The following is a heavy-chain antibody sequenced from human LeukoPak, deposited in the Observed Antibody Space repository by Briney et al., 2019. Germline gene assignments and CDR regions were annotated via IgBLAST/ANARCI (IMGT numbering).Heavy chain of an antibody. V-gene: IGHV1-2*02. CDR3: ARQYSSSLYYFDY. J-gene: IGHJ4*02. Sequence: GPSVKVSCKTSGYTFIGYYIHWVRQAPGQGLECMGWINPNSGGTNYAQKFQGRVTMTTNTSTSTAYMELRSLRSDDTAVYYCARQYSSSLYYFDYWGQGTLVTVSS. CDR2: INPNSGGT. CDR1: GYTFIGYY. D-gene: IGHD6-13*01.